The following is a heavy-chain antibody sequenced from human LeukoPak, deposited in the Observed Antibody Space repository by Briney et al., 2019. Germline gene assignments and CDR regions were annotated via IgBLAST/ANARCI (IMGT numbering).Heavy chain of an antibody. CDR3: ARETRYYDSSGYHAAFDY. V-gene: IGHV3-53*01. CDR2: IYSGGST. D-gene: IGHD3-22*01. J-gene: IGHJ4*02. Sequence: GGSLRLSCAASGFTVSSNYMSWVRQATGKGLEWVSVIYSGGSTYYADSVKGRFTISRDNSKNTLYLQMNGLRAEDTAVYYCARETRYYDSSGYHAAFDYWGQGTLVTVSS. CDR1: GFTVSSNY.